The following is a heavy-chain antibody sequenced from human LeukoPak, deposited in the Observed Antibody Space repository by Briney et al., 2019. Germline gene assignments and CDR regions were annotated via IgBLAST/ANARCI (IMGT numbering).Heavy chain of an antibody. CDR2: IKEDGSDK. CDR1: GFTFSDYW. J-gene: IGHJ4*02. V-gene: IGHV3-7*01. Sequence: GGSLRLSCAASGFTFSDYWMNWVRQAPGKGLEWVAIIKEDGSDKNYLDSVKGRFTISRDNSKNTLYLQMNSLRAEDTAVYYCAKAKYGSGSYTENLDHWGQGTLVTVSS. D-gene: IGHD3-10*01. CDR3: AKAKYGSGSYTENLDH.